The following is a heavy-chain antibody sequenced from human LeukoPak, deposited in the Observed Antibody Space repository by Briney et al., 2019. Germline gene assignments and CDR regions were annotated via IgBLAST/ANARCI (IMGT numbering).Heavy chain of an antibody. V-gene: IGHV4-59*01. Sequence: PSETLSLTCTVSGGSISSYYWSWIRQPPGKGLEWIGYIYYSGSTNYNPSLKSRVTISVDTSKNQFSLKLSSVTAADTAVYYCARGEREPPDYWGQGTLVTVSS. J-gene: IGHJ4*02. CDR1: GGSISSYY. CDR3: ARGEREPPDY. CDR2: IYYSGST. D-gene: IGHD5-24*01.